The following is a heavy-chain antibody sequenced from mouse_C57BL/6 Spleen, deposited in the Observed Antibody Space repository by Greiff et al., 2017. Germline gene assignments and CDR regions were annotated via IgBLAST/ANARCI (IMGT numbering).Heavy chain of an antibody. J-gene: IGHJ2*01. CDR1: GYSFTDYN. Sequence: VQLQQSGPELVKPGASVKISCKASGYSFTDYNMNWVKQSNGKSLEWIGVINPNYGTNSYNQKFKGKATFTVDPSSSTAYRQLNSLTSEDSAVYYCARGGLGRQDFDDWGQGTTLTVSS. CDR3: ARGGLGRQDFDD. CDR2: INPNYGTN. D-gene: IGHD4-1*01. V-gene: IGHV1-39*01.